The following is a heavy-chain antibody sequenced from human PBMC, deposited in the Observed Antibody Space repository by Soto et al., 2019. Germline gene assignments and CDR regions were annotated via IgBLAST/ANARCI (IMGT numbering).Heavy chain of an antibody. CDR3: ARIPSP. CDR2: IYHSGSI. V-gene: IGHV4-30-2*01. J-gene: IGHJ5*02. Sequence: SETLSLTCAVSGGSISSGGYSWSWIRQPPGKGLEWIGYIYHSGSIYYNSSLKSRVTISVDRSKNQFSLKLSSVTAADTAVYYCARIPSPWGQGTLVTVSS. D-gene: IGHD2-21*01. CDR1: GGSISSGGYS.